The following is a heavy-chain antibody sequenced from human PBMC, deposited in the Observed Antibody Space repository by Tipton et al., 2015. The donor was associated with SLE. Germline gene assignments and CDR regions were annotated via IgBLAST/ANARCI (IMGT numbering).Heavy chain of an antibody. J-gene: IGHJ3*02. V-gene: IGHV3-7*01. CDR3: ARGDFVGAAFVDAFDI. D-gene: IGHD1-26*01. CDR1: GFTSSSYW. Sequence: SLRLSCAASGFTSSSYWMSWVRQAPGKGLEWVANIKPDASEGFYVESVKGRFTISRDNAQDSLYLQMNSLRAEDTAVYYCARGDFVGAAFVDAFDIWGQGTVVTVSS. CDR2: IKPDASEG.